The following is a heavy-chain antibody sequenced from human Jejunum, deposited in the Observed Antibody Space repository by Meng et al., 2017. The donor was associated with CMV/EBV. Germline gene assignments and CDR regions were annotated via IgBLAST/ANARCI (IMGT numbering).Heavy chain of an antibody. Sequence: FSSYSMNWVRQAPGKGLEWVSSISSSSSYIYYADSVKGRFTISRDNAKNSLYLQMNSLRAEDTAVYYCARFAQGYCSSTSCSSRDYWGQGTLVTVSS. D-gene: IGHD2-2*01. CDR3: ARFAQGYCSSTSCSSRDY. CDR2: ISSSSSYI. CDR1: FSSYS. V-gene: IGHV3-21*01. J-gene: IGHJ4*02.